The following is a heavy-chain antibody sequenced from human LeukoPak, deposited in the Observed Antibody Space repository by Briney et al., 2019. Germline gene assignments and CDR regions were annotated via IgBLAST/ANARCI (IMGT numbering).Heavy chain of an antibody. CDR1: GFTFRSYA. J-gene: IGHJ4*02. V-gene: IGHV3-23*01. Sequence: GGSLRLSCEASGFTFRSYAMSWVRQAPGKGLEWVSGILGSGSRTYYADSVKGRFTISRDNSISTLYLQMNSLRSEDTAVYYCAKDSRPGDGLWDFDSRGQGALVTVSS. CDR2: ILGSGSRT. D-gene: IGHD3-16*01. CDR3: AKDSRPGDGLWDFDS.